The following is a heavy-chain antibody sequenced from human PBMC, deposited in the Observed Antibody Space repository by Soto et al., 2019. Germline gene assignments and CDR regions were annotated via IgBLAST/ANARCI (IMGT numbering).Heavy chain of an antibody. Sequence: PSETLSLTCAVYGGSFSGYYWSWIRQPPGKGLEWIGEINHSGSTNYNPSLKSRVTISVDTSKNQFPLKLSSVTAADTAVYYCARALPPRITMVRGSGMDVWGQGTTVTVSS. J-gene: IGHJ6*02. D-gene: IGHD3-10*01. CDR2: INHSGST. V-gene: IGHV4-34*01. CDR1: GGSFSGYY. CDR3: ARALPPRITMVRGSGMDV.